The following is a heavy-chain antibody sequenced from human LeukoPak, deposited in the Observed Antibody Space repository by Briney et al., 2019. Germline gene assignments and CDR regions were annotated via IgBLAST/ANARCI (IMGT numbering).Heavy chain of an antibody. V-gene: IGHV1-8*03. Sequence: ASVKVSCKASGYTFTHYDINWVRQASGQGLEWMGWMSPDSGYTGYSQKFQGRVSITRDTSIGTAYLELSSLRSDDTAVYYCARNPYGTGHFVLWGERTLVTVSS. D-gene: IGHD3-10*01. J-gene: IGHJ5*02. CDR1: GYTFTHYD. CDR3: ARNPYGTGHFVL. CDR2: MSPDSGYT.